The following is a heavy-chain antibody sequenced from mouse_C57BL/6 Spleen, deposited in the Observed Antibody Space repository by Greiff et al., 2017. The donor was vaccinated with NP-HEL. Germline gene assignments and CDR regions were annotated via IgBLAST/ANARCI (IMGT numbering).Heavy chain of an antibody. D-gene: IGHD2-4*01. CDR2: ISSGSSTI. Sequence: EVQLQESGGGLVKPGGSLKLSCAASGFTFSDYGMHWVRQAPEKGLEWVAYISSGSSTIYYADTVKGRFTISRDNAKNTLFLQMTSLRSEDTAMYYCARRDDYDVFAYWGQGTLVTVSA. CDR3: ARRDDYDVFAY. CDR1: GFTFSDYG. J-gene: IGHJ3*01. V-gene: IGHV5-17*01.